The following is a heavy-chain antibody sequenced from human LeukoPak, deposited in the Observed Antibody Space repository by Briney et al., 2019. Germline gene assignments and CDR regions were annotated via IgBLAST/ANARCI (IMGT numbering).Heavy chain of an antibody. V-gene: IGHV4-4*07. Sequence: PSETLSLTCTVSGGSISSYYWSWIRQPAGKGLERIGRIYTSGSTNYNPSLKSRVTMSVDTSKNQFSLRLSSVTAADTAVYYCARGRAVASWFDPWGQGTLVTVSS. CDR1: GGSISSYY. J-gene: IGHJ5*02. D-gene: IGHD6-19*01. CDR3: ARGRAVASWFDP. CDR2: IYTSGST.